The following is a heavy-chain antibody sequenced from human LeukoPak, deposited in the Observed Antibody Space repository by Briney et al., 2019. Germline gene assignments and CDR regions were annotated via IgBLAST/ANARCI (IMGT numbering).Heavy chain of an antibody. CDR2: ISSSGSTI. D-gene: IGHD5-12*01. Sequence: GGSLRLSCAASGFTFSSYEMNWVRQAPGKGLEWASYISSSGSTIYYADSVKGRFTISRDNAKNSLYLQMNSLRAEDTAVYYCARFGRYSGYDLGYEDYWGQGTLVTVSS. V-gene: IGHV3-48*03. CDR1: GFTFSSYE. J-gene: IGHJ4*02. CDR3: ARFGRYSGYDLGYEDY.